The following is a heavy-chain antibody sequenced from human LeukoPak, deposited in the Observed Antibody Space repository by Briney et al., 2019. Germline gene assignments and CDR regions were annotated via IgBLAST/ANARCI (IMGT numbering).Heavy chain of an antibody. CDR1: GFTFTRYA. J-gene: IGHJ4*02. Sequence: GQSLRLSCAASGFTFTRYAMACVRRAPGKGLEWVSPISGSGGTTYYPDSVKGRFTISRDNSNNTLYLQMNSLDADDTALYYCAKGFGDTTFGVVTAYDYWGQGILVTVSS. D-gene: IGHD3-3*01. CDR3: AKGFGDTTFGVVTAYDY. CDR2: ISGSGGTT. V-gene: IGHV3-23*01.